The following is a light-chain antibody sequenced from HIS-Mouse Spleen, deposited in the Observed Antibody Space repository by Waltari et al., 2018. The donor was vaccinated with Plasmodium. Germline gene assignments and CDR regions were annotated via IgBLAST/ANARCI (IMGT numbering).Light chain of an antibody. V-gene: IGKV1-8*01. CDR3: QQYYSYPRYT. J-gene: IGKJ2*01. Sequence: AIRMTQSPSSLSASTGDRVTIPCRASQGISSYLAWYQQKPGTAPKLLIYAASTLQSGVPSRFSGSGSGTDFTLTISCLQSEDFATYYCQQYYSYPRYTFGQGTKLEIK. CDR2: AAS. CDR1: QGISSY.